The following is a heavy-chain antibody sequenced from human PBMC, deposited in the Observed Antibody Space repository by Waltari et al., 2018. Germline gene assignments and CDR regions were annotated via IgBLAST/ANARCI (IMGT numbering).Heavy chain of an antibody. CDR2: ISSSSYR. Sequence: EVQLVESGGGLVKPGGSLRLSCAASGFTFSSYSMNWVRQAPGKGLEWVSSISSSSYRDYADSVKGRFTISRDNAKNSLYLQMNSLRAEDTAVYYCARDPSSIAVAGTSGYWGQGTLVTVSS. J-gene: IGHJ4*02. D-gene: IGHD6-19*01. V-gene: IGHV3-21*01. CDR3: ARDPSSIAVAGTSGY. CDR1: GFTFSSYS.